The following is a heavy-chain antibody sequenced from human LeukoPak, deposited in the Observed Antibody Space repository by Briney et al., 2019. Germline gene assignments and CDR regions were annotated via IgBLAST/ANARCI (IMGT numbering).Heavy chain of an antibody. CDR1: GFTFSNYN. J-gene: IGHJ4*02. Sequence: GGSLSLSCAASGFTFSNYNMNWVRQAPGKGLEWVSNIRYSGVTMYYADSVKGRFTISRDNARNSLYLQMNSLRDEDTAVYYCVRDYDYAPDYWGQGTLVTVSS. D-gene: IGHD4-17*01. V-gene: IGHV3-48*02. CDR3: VRDYDYAPDY. CDR2: IRYSGVTM.